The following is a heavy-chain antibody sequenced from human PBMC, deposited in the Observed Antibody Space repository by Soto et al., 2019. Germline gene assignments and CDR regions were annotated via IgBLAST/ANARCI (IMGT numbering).Heavy chain of an antibody. CDR1: GFTFSSYS. D-gene: IGHD4-17*01. Sequence: EVQLVESGGGLVQPGGSLRLSCAASGFTFSSYSMNWVRQAPGKGLEWVSYISSSSSTIYYADSVKGRFTISRDNAKNSLYLQMNSLRAEETAVYYCASLETTPSYGAFDIWGQGTMVTVSS. V-gene: IGHV3-48*01. J-gene: IGHJ3*02. CDR2: ISSSSSTI. CDR3: ASLETTPSYGAFDI.